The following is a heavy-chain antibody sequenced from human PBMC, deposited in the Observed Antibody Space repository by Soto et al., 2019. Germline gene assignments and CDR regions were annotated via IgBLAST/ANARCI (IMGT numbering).Heavy chain of an antibody. CDR1: GGSISNYY. CDR3: ERGGGTGNWFDT. J-gene: IGHJ5*02. D-gene: IGHD7-27*01. Sequence: SETLSLTCTVSGGSISNYYWGWIRQPPGTGLEYIGYIYYSGSTNYNPSLKSRVTISVDTSKNQFSLKLNSVTAADTAFYYCERGGGTGNWFDTWGQGTLVTVSS. V-gene: IGHV4-59*01. CDR2: IYYSGST.